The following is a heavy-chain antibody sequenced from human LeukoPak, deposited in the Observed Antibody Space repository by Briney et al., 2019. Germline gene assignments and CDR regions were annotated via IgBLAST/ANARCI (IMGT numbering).Heavy chain of an antibody. V-gene: IGHV3-23*01. CDR3: AKDKPGYSSGWYWDY. Sequence: GGSLRLSCAASGFTFSSYAMSWVRQAPGEGLEWVSAISGSGGSTYYADSVKGRFTISRDNSKNTLYLQMNSLRAEDTAVYYCAKDKPGYSSGWYWDYWGQGTLVTVSS. CDR2: ISGSGGST. CDR1: GFTFSSYA. J-gene: IGHJ4*02. D-gene: IGHD6-19*01.